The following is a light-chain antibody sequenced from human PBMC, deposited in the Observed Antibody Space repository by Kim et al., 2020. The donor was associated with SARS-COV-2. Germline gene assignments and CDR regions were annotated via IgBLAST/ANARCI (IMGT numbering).Light chain of an antibody. Sequence: LSLSPGERATLSRRASQSVSSYLAWYQQKPGQAPRLLIYDASNRATGIPARFSGSGSGTDFTLTISSLEPEDFAVYYCQQRSIPLTFGGGTKLEIK. V-gene: IGKV3-11*01. CDR2: DAS. CDR3: QQRSIPLT. J-gene: IGKJ4*01. CDR1: QSVSSY.